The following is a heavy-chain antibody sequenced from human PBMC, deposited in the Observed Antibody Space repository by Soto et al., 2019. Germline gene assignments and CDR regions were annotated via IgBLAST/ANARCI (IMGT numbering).Heavy chain of an antibody. V-gene: IGHV1-46*01. CDR3: ARAASWWEATINFDY. Sequence: QVQLVQSGAEVKKPGASVKVSCKASGYTFTSYYMHWVRQAPGQGLEWMGIINPSGGSTSYAQKFQGRVTMTRDTSTSTVYMELSSLRSEDTAVYYCARAASWWEATINFDYWGQGTLVTVSS. CDR2: INPSGGST. J-gene: IGHJ4*02. D-gene: IGHD5-12*01. CDR1: GYTFTSYY.